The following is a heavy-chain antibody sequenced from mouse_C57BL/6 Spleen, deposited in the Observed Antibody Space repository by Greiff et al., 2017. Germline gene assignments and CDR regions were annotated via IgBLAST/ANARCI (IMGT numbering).Heavy chain of an antibody. CDR3: TNYGNYDFDY. V-gene: IGHV14-1*01. CDR1: GFNIKDYY. CDR2: IDPEDGDT. J-gene: IGHJ2*01. Sequence: VHVKQSGAELVRPGASVKLSCTASGFNIKDYYMHWVKQRPEQGLEWIGRIDPEDGDTEYAPKFQGKATMTADTSSNTAYLQLSSLTSEDTAVYYCTNYGNYDFDYWGQGTTLTVSS. D-gene: IGHD2-1*01.